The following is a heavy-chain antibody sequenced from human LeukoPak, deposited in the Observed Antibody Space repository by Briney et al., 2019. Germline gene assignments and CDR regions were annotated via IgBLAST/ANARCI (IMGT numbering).Heavy chain of an antibody. V-gene: IGHV3-7*01. D-gene: IGHD1-26*01. J-gene: IGHJ4*02. CDR3: ARGGPKVGTDY. CDR1: GFTFRNYW. CDR2: IKEDGSEK. Sequence: PGGSLRLSCAGSGFTFRNYWMNWVRQAPGKGLEWVANIKEDGSEKYYVDSVKGRFTVSRDNAKNSLYLQINSLRADDTAVYYCARGGPKVGTDYWGQGTLVTVSS.